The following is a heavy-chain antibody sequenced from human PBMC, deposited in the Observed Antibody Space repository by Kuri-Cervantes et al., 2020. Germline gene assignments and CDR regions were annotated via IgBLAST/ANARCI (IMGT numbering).Heavy chain of an antibody. CDR1: GFTFSSYG. CDR2: TWYDGSNK. V-gene: IGHV3-33*06. J-gene: IGHJ6*02. D-gene: IGHD3-10*01. Sequence: GESLKISCAASGFTFSSYGMHWVRQAPGKGLEWVAVTWYDGSNKYYADSVKGRFTISRDNSKNTLYLQMNSLRAEDTAVYYCAKDYDPMILWFGESYYYYGMDVWGQGTTVTVSS. CDR3: AKDYDPMILWFGESYYYYGMDV.